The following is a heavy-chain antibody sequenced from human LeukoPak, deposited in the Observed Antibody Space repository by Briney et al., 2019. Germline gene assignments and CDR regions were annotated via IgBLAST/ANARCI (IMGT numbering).Heavy chain of an antibody. J-gene: IGHJ6*02. CDR2: TYTSGST. V-gene: IGHV4-61*02. D-gene: IGHD3-10*01. CDR1: GGSISSGSYY. Sequence: PSETLSLTCTVSGGSISSGSYYWSWIRQPAGKGLEWIGRTYTSGSTNYNPSLKSRVTISVDTSKNQFSLKLSSVTAADTAVYYCASGIHYYYYYGMDVWGQGTTVTVSS. CDR3: ASGIHYYYYYGMDV.